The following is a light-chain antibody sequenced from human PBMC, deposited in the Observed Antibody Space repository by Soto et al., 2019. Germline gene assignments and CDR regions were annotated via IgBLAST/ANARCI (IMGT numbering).Light chain of an antibody. V-gene: IGKV4-1*01. J-gene: IGKJ2*01. CDR2: WAS. CDR3: QKYCGTPRT. CDR1: QSVLFSSNNKNY. Sequence: DIVMTQSPDSLAVSLGERATINCKSSQSVLFSSNNKNYLAWYQQKPGQPPKLLISWASTRESGVPDRFSGRGSGKVFPLPISGRRAEDVAVYYCQKYCGTPRTFGQGTKLEIK.